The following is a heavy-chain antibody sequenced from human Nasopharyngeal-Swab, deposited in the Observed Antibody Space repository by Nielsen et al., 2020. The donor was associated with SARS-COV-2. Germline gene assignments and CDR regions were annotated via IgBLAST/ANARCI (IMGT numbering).Heavy chain of an antibody. CDR3: ARGRWDRYYYGMDV. CDR2: IYTSGST. V-gene: IGHV4-61*02. Sequence: SETLSLTCTVSGCSISSGSYYWSWIRQPAGKGLEWIGRIYTSGSTNYNPSLKSRVTISVDTSKNQFSLKLSSVTAADTAVYYCARGRWDRYYYGMDVWGQGTTVTVSS. J-gene: IGHJ6*02. D-gene: IGHD1-26*01. CDR1: GCSISSGSYY.